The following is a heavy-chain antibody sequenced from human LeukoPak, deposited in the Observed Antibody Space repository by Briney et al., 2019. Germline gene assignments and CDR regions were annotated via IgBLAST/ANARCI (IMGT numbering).Heavy chain of an antibody. Sequence: PGGSLRLSCIASGFTFGDYAMSWVRQAPGKGLEWVGSIRSKTYGGTTEYAASVKGRFTISRDDSKSIAYLQMNSLKPEDTAVYYCTRDRYDDYVWGSYRYYEYWGQGTPVTVSS. CDR2: IRSKTYGGTT. V-gene: IGHV3-49*04. D-gene: IGHD3-16*02. CDR1: GFTFGDYA. J-gene: IGHJ4*02. CDR3: TRDRYDDYVWGSYRYYEY.